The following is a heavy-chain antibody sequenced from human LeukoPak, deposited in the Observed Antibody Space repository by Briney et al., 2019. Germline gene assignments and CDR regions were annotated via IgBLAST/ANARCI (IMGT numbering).Heavy chain of an antibody. CDR1: GYTFTSYD. D-gene: IGHD3-22*01. J-gene: IGHJ4*02. CDR2: MNPNSGNT. CDR3: ARNNYYDSSGPFDY. V-gene: IGHV1-18*01. Sequence: ASVKVSCKASGYTFTSYDINWVRQATGQGLEWMGWMNPNSGNTNYAQKLQGRVTMTTDTSTSTAYMELRSLRSDDTAVYYCARNNYYDSSGPFDYWGQGTLVTVSS.